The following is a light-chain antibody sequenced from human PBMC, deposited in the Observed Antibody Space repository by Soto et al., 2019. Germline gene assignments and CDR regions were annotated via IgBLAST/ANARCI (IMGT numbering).Light chain of an antibody. V-gene: IGLV2-14*01. CDR3: RPYTSSSPPV. CDR1: SSDVGGYNY. J-gene: IGLJ1*01. CDR2: DVS. Sequence: QSALTQPASVSGSPGQSITISCTGTSSDVGGYNYVSWYQQHPGKAPKLMIYDVSNRPSGLSNRFSGSKSGNTASLTISRLQAEHEAHYFFRPYTSSSPPVFGTGT.